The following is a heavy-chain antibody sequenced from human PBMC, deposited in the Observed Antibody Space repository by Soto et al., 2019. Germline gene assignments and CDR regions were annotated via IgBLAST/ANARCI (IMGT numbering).Heavy chain of an antibody. V-gene: IGHV1-18*01. Sequence: ASVKVSCKASGYTFTSYGISWVRQAPGQGLEWMGWISAYNGNTNYAQKLQGRVTMTTDTSTSTAYMELRSLRSDDTAVYYCARMGDSSGYYYYCYYGMDVWGQGTTVTVSS. CDR2: ISAYNGNT. J-gene: IGHJ6*02. CDR3: ARMGDSSGYYYYCYYGMDV. D-gene: IGHD3-22*01. CDR1: GYTFTSYG.